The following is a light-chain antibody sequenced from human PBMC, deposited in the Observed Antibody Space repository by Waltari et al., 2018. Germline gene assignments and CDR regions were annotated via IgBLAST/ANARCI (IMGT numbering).Light chain of an antibody. Sequence: DIQMTQSPSSLSASVGDRVTITCRASQFVGNSLAWFQQKPGKAPKSLIYDAARLQTGVPSKFSPSGSGTDFTLTISSLQPDDFATYYCQQYNSYSRTFGQGTKVEIK. V-gene: IGKV1-16*02. CDR1: QFVGNS. J-gene: IGKJ1*01. CDR2: DAA. CDR3: QQYNSYSRT.